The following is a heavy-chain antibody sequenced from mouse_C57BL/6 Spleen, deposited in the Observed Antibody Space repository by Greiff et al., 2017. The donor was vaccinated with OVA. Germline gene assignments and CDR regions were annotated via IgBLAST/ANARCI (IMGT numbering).Heavy chain of an antibody. V-gene: IGHV2-2*01. CDR2: IWGGGST. CDR1: GFSLTSYG. J-gene: IGHJ4*01. D-gene: IGHD2-4*01. Sequence: VQLQESGPGLVQPSQSLSITCPVSGFSLTSYGVHWVRQSPGKGLEWLGVIWGGGSTDYNAAFISRLSISKDNSKSQVFFKMNSLQADDTAIYYCARNDYDHYAMDYWGQGTSVTVSS. CDR3: ARNDYDHYAMDY.